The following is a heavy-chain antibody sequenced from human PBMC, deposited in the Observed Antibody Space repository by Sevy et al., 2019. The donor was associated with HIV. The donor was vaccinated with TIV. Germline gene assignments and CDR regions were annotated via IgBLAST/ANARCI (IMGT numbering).Heavy chain of an antibody. D-gene: IGHD3-3*01. CDR2: ISSSSSTI. J-gene: IGHJ6*02. Sequence: GGYLRLSCAASGFTFSSYSMNWVRQAPGKGLEWVSYISSSSSTIYYADSVKGRFTISRDNAKNSLYLQMNSLRAEDTAVYYCARDQRAYYDFWSGYSQPYYYYGMDVWGQGTTVTVSS. CDR3: ARDQRAYYDFWSGYSQPYYYYGMDV. V-gene: IGHV3-48*01. CDR1: GFTFSSYS.